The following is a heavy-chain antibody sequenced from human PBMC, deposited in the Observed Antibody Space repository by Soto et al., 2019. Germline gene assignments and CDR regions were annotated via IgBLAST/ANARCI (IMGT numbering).Heavy chain of an antibody. CDR2: MNPNSGNT. V-gene: IGHV1-8*01. CDR1: GYTLTELS. CDR3: AREKRWYYYGSGSLRAGLDYYYYYMDV. D-gene: IGHD3-10*01. Sequence: GASVKVSCKVSGYTLTELSINWVRQATGQGLEWMGWMNPNSGNTGYAQKFQGRVTMTRNTSISTAYMELSSLRSEDTAVYYCAREKRWYYYGSGSLRAGLDYYYYYMDVWGKGTTVTVSS. J-gene: IGHJ6*03.